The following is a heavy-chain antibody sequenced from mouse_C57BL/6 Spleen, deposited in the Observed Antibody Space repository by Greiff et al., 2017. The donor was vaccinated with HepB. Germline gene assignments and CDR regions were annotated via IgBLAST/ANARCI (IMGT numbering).Heavy chain of an antibody. Sequence: QVQLQQPGAELARPGASVKLSCKASGYTFTSYGISWVKQRTGQGLEWIGEIYPRSGNTYYNEKFKGKATLTADKSSSTAYMELRSLTSEDSAVYCCARSRIYYDYDGYAMDYWGQGTSVTVSS. V-gene: IGHV1-81*01. D-gene: IGHD2-4*01. CDR1: GYTFTSYG. CDR3: ARSRIYYDYDGYAMDY. J-gene: IGHJ4*01. CDR2: IYPRSGNT.